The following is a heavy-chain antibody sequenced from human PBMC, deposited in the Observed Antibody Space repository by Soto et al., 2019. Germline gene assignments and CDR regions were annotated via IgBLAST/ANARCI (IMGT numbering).Heavy chain of an antibody. Sequence: GESLKISCTASGFTLSDHYMSCIRQAPGKGLEWIGYSSNSGSFTRYADSVKGRFSISRDNAKNSLYLQINSLRGDDTAIYYCVKSGDNYNALDYWGQGTPVTVSS. CDR3: VKSGDNYNALDY. CDR1: GFTLSDHY. D-gene: IGHD1-1*01. J-gene: IGHJ4*02. CDR2: SSNSGSFT. V-gene: IGHV3-11*06.